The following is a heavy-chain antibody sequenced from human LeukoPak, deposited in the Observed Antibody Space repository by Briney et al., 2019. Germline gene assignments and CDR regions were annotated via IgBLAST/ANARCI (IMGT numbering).Heavy chain of an antibody. Sequence: GGSLRLSCAASGFTFSSYAMHWVRQAPGKGLEWVAVISYDGSNKYYADSVKGRFTISRDNSKNTLFLQMNSLRAEDTAVYYCARNGIYQLHWVWFDPWGQGTLVTVSS. CDR3: ARNGIYQLHWVWFDP. D-gene: IGHD2-2*01. J-gene: IGHJ5*02. CDR1: GFTFSSYA. V-gene: IGHV3-30-3*01. CDR2: ISYDGSNK.